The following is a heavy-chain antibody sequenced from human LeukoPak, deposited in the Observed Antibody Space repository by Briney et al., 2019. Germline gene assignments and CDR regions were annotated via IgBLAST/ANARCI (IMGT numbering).Heavy chain of an antibody. D-gene: IGHD6-13*01. CDR1: GFTFSSYS. V-gene: IGHV3-21*01. J-gene: IGHJ6*03. CDR3: ARSSSWYARYYYYMDV. CDR2: ISSSSSYI. Sequence: PGGSLRLSCAASGFTFSSYSMNWVRQAPGKGLEWVSSISSSSSYIYYADSVKGRFTISRDNAKNSLYLQMNSLRAEDTAVYYCARSSSWYARYYYYMDVWGKGTTVTVSS.